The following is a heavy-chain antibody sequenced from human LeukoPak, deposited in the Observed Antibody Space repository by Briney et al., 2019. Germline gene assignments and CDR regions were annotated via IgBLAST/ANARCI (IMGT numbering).Heavy chain of an antibody. Sequence: GGSLRLSCAASGFTFSTYSMNWVRQAPGKGLEWVANMKYDGSEEYYVDSVKGRFTISRDNAKNSLYLRMNSLRAEDTAVYYCARDIEAAGLFLDYWGQGTLVTVSS. CDR1: GFTFSTYS. CDR2: MKYDGSEE. CDR3: ARDIEAAGLFLDY. D-gene: IGHD6-13*01. V-gene: IGHV3-7*01. J-gene: IGHJ4*02.